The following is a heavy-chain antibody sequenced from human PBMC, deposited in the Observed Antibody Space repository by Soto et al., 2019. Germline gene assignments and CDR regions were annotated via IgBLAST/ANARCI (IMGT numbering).Heavy chain of an antibody. D-gene: IGHD5-18*01. J-gene: IGHJ4*02. CDR3: AREGHTRTFDL. Sequence: QVQLVESGGGVVQPGRSLRLSCAASGFTFSSYSIHWVRQAPGKGLEWVAVISYDGSNKYYIDSVKGRFTISRDNSKNTLYLQMNSLRGEDTAVYYCAREGHTRTFDLWGQGTLVTVSS. CDR2: ISYDGSNK. V-gene: IGHV3-30-3*01. CDR1: GFTFSSYS.